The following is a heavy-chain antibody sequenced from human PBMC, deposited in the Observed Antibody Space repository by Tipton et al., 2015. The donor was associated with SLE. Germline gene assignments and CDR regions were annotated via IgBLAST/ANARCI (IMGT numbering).Heavy chain of an antibody. Sequence: TLSLTCTVSDGSISDYYWTWIRQPAGEGLEWIGRIYASGSTNYNPSLRSRAAMSVDTSQSLFSLKLTSVTAADTAVYYCASEYYDSSGYYSYYHYGMDVWGQGTTVTVSS. V-gene: IGHV4-4*07. D-gene: IGHD3-22*01. CDR3: ASEYYDSSGYYSYYHYGMDV. CDR2: IYASGST. CDR1: DGSISDYY. J-gene: IGHJ6*02.